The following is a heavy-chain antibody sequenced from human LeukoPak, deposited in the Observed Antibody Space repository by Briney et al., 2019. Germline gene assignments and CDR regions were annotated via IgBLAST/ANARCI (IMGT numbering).Heavy chain of an antibody. V-gene: IGHV3-23*01. CDR1: GFTFSSYA. CDR3: AKDVANYGSGSYDY. CDR2: ISGSGGST. Sequence: PGGSLRLSCAASGFTFSSYAMSWVRQASGKGLQWVSGISGSGGSTYYADSVKGRFTLSRDNSKNTLYLQMNSLRAEDTAVYYCAKDVANYGSGSYDYWGQGTLVTVSS. D-gene: IGHD3-10*01. J-gene: IGHJ4*02.